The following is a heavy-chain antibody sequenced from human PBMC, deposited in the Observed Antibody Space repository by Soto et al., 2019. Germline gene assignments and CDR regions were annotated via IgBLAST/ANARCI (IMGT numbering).Heavy chain of an antibody. V-gene: IGHV3-23*01. Sequence: GGSLRLSCAASGFTFSNYAMSWVRQAPGKGLKCVSGISGSAGSTYYADSVKGRFTISRDNSKNTLYLPMNNLRAEDTAVYYCAKVHCDSYYHYYYMAVWGKGSTDPVSS. CDR2: ISGSAGST. CDR3: AKVHCDSYYHYYYMAV. D-gene: IGHD2-21*02. J-gene: IGHJ6*03. CDR1: GFTFSNYA.